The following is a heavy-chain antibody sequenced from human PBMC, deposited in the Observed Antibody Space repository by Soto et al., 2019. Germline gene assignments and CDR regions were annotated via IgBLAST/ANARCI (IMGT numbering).Heavy chain of an antibody. CDR2: IIPIFGTA. J-gene: IGHJ3*02. D-gene: IGHD2-2*01. Sequence: GASVKVSFKASGGTFSSYAISWVRQAPGQGLEWMGGIIPIFGTANYAQKFQGRVTITADESTSTAYMELSSLRSEDTAVYYCARARLGYCSSTSCPYRAFDIWGQGTMVTVSS. CDR3: ARARLGYCSSTSCPYRAFDI. CDR1: GGTFSSYA. V-gene: IGHV1-69*13.